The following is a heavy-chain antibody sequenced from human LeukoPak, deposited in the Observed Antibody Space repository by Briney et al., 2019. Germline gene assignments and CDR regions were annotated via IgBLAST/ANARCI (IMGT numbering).Heavy chain of an antibody. J-gene: IGHJ4*02. V-gene: IGHV3-30*02. CDR2: IRYDGSNK. D-gene: IGHD3-22*01. CDR1: GCTFSTYG. CDR3: AKDSRYYYDSSGYYPYYFDY. Sequence: GGSLRLSCAASGCTFSTYGMHWVRQAPGKGLEWVAFIRYDGSNKYYADSVKGRFTISRDNSKNTLYLQMNSLRAEDTAVYYCAKDSRYYYDSSGYYPYYFDYWGQGTLVTVSS.